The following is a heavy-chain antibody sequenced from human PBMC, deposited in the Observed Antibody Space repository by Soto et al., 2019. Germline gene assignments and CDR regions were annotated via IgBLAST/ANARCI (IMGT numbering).Heavy chain of an antibody. CDR1: GYTFTEYD. CDR3: ARYRGDPYSYFDL. D-gene: IGHD4-17*01. CDR2: ISVYNDNR. Sequence: QVQLVQSGAEVRKPGASVKVSCKASGYTFTEYDISWVRQAPGQGLEWMGWISVYNDNRHYAEKVQGRVTLTIDKSTSTAYMEMRSLISDDTAIYYCARYRGDPYSYFDLWGRGTLVTVSS. J-gene: IGHJ2*01. V-gene: IGHV1-18*01.